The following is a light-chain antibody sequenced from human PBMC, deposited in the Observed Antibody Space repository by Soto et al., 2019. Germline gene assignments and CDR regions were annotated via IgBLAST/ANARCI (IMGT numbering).Light chain of an antibody. V-gene: IGKV1-39*01. CDR2: AAS. CDR3: QQSYSTPQLT. J-gene: IGKJ4*01. CDR1: QSISSY. Sequence: DIQMTQSPCSLSASVGDRVTITCRASQSISSYLNWYQQKPGKAPKLLIYAASSLQSGVPSRFSGSGSGTDFTLTISSLQPEDFATYYCQQSYSTPQLTCGGGTKVDIK.